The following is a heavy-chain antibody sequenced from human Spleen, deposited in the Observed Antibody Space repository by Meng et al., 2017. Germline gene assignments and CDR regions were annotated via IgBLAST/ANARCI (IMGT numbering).Heavy chain of an antibody. Sequence: GESLKIPCAASGFTFSSYAMSWVRQAPGKGLEWVSVIYSGGNTYYADSVKGRFTISRDNSKNTVFLHINSLRPEDTAVYYCARRFPHPCSGVTCRPFYLDVFDMWGQGTMVTGSS. V-gene: IGHV3-66*02. J-gene: IGHJ3*02. D-gene: IGHD2-15*01. CDR3: ARRFPHPCSGVTCRPFYLDVFDM. CDR2: IYSGGNT. CDR1: GFTFSSYA.